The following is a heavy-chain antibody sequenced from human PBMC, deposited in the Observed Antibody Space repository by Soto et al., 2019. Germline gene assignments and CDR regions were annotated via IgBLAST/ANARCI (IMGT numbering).Heavy chain of an antibody. D-gene: IGHD3-9*01. CDR3: ARHVRLYDILTGYRYDWFDP. CDR2: IYPGDCDT. V-gene: IGHV5-51*04. Sequence: EVQLVPSGAEVKKPGESLKISCKGSGYSFTSYWIGWVRQMPGKGLEWMGIIYPGDCDTRYSPSFQGQVTISADKHISTAYLQWSSLKASDTAMYYCARHVRLYDILTGYRYDWFDPWGQGPLVTVSS. CDR1: GYSFTSYW. J-gene: IGHJ5*02.